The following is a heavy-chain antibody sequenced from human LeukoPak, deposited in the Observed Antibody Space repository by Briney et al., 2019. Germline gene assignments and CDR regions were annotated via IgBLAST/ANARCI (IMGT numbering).Heavy chain of an antibody. Sequence: SETLSLTCTVSGDSISSGTYYWTRIRQPAGEGLEWIGRIQTSGSTNYNPSLKSRVTISIDTSNNQFSLKLNSVTAADTAVYYCASVYCSGGSCPIDYWGQGTLVTVSS. CDR2: IQTSGST. CDR1: GDSISSGTYY. CDR3: ASVYCSGGSCPIDY. J-gene: IGHJ4*02. D-gene: IGHD2-15*01. V-gene: IGHV4-61*02.